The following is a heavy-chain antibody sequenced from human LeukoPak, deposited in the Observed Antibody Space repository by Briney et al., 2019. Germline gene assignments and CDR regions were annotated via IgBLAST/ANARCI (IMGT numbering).Heavy chain of an antibody. J-gene: IGHJ4*02. CDR2: ISYDGSNK. Sequence: PGRSLRLSCAASGFTFSSYGMHWVRQAPGKGLEWVAVISYDGSNKYYADSVKGRFTISRDNSKNTLYLQMNSLRAEDTAVYYRAKVKWKLIGYSDYWGQGTLVTVSS. D-gene: IGHD1-20*01. CDR1: GFTFSSYG. CDR3: AKVKWKLIGYSDY. V-gene: IGHV3-30*18.